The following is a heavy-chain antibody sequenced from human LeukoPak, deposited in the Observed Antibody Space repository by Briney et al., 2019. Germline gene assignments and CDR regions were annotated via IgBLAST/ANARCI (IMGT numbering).Heavy chain of an antibody. V-gene: IGHV1-69*15. CDR3: ARDYGDYAPYDAFDI. D-gene: IGHD4-17*01. J-gene: IGHJ3*02. Sequence: GASVKVSCKASGGTFSSYAISWVRQAPGQGLEWMGRIIPIFGTANYAQKFQGRVTITADESTSTAYMELSSLRSEDTAVYYCARDYGDYAPYDAFDIWGQGTMVTVSS. CDR1: GGTFSSYA. CDR2: IIPIFGTA.